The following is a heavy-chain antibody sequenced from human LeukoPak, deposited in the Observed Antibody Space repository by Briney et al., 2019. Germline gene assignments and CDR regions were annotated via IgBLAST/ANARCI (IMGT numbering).Heavy chain of an antibody. Sequence: SETLSLTCTVSGGSISSYYWSWIRQPPGKGLEWIGYIYYSGSTNYNPSLKSRVTISVDTSKNQFSLKLSSVTAADTAVYYCARSGGVYDSSGYWPVLSGGIYYYGMDVWGQGTTVTVSS. CDR3: ARSGGVYDSSGYWPVLSGGIYYYGMDV. CDR1: GGSISSYY. D-gene: IGHD3-22*01. V-gene: IGHV4-59*12. CDR2: IYYSGST. J-gene: IGHJ6*02.